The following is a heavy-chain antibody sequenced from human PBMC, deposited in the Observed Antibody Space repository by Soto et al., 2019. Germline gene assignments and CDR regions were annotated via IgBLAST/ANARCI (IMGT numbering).Heavy chain of an antibody. CDR1: GFTFSNYN. J-gene: IGHJ4*02. CDR2: ISISSTK. D-gene: IGHD6-19*01. V-gene: IGHV3-48*02. CDR3: ARVGFGSTGWGGDFDY. Sequence: VQLVESGGGLVQPGGSLGLSCAASGFTFSNYNMNWVRQAPGKGLEWLSYISISSTKYYADSVKGRFTISRDNAKTSLYLQMNSLRDEDTAVYYCARVGFGSTGWGGDFDYWGQGTLVTVSS.